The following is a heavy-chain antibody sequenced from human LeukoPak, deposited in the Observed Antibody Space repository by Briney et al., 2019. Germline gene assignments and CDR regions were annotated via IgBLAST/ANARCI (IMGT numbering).Heavy chain of an antibody. V-gene: IGHV3-23*01. Sequence: GGSLRLSCAASGFTFSSYAMSWVRQAPGKGLEWVSAISGSGGSTYYADSVKGRFTISRDNSKNTLYLQMNSLRAEDTAVYYCATKRLGYCSSTSCYTDYWGQGTLVTVSP. CDR3: ATKRLGYCSSTSCYTDY. CDR1: GFTFSSYA. J-gene: IGHJ4*02. D-gene: IGHD2-2*02. CDR2: ISGSGGST.